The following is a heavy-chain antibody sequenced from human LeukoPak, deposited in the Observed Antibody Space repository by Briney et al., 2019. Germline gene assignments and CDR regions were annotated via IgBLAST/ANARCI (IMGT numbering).Heavy chain of an antibody. Sequence: PGGSLRLSCSASGFPFSSYGMHWVRQAPGKGLEWVAVIWYDGSNKCYADSVKGRFTISRDNSKNTLYLQMDSLRAEDTAVYYCARARIRSSWYFDYWGQGTLVTVSS. V-gene: IGHV3-33*08. CDR2: IWYDGSNK. D-gene: IGHD6-13*01. J-gene: IGHJ4*02. CDR1: GFPFSSYG. CDR3: ARARIRSSWYFDY.